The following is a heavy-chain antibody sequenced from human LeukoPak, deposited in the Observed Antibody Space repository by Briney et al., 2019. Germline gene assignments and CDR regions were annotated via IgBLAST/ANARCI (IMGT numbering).Heavy chain of an antibody. Sequence: GSLRLSCAASGFTFSNYAMNWVRQTPGKGLEWVSSLRASGGITYYADSVKGRFTISRDNSKNTLFLQWNSLRAEDTAVYYCAKDRADVVPTMVLDYWGQGTLVTVSS. V-gene: IGHV3-23*01. CDR2: LRASGGIT. D-gene: IGHD5-12*01. CDR3: AKDRADVVPTMVLDY. J-gene: IGHJ4*02. CDR1: GFTFSNYA.